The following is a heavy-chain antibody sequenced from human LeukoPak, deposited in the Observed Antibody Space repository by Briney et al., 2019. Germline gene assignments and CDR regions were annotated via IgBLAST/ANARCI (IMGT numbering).Heavy chain of an antibody. J-gene: IGHJ4*02. CDR1: GFTFSSYS. CDR3: ARKVRGASGYSYGPFDY. Sequence: SGGSLRLSCAASGFTFSSYSVNWVRQAPGKGLEWVSSISSSSSYIYYADSVKGRFTISRDNAKNSLYLQMNSLRAEDTAVYYCARKVRGASGYSYGPFDYWGQGTLVTVSS. D-gene: IGHD5-18*01. CDR2: ISSSSSYI. V-gene: IGHV3-21*01.